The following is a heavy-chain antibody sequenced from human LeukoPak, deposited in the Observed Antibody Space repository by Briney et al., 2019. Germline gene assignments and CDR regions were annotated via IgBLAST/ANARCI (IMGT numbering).Heavy chain of an antibody. V-gene: IGHV4-61*02. CDR1: GGSITSGSYY. CDR3: ASAAAPPGFYYYNMDV. J-gene: IGHJ6*03. D-gene: IGHD6-13*01. Sequence: SETLSLTCTVSGGSITSGSYYWTWIRQSAGGGLEWIGRVYTSGSTNYNPSLKSRVTISVDTSKNQFSLKLSSVTAADTAVYYCASAAAPPGFYYYNMDVWGKGTTVTVSS. CDR2: VYTSGST.